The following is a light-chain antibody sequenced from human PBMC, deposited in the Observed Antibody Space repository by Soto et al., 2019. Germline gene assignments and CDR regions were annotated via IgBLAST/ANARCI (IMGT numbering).Light chain of an antibody. CDR2: GAS. CDR1: QSVSSSY. J-gene: IGKJ4*01. Sequence: EIVLTQSPGTLSLSPGERATLSCRASQSVSSSYLAWYQQKPGQAPRLLISGASSRATGIPDRFSGSGSGTDFTLTISRLEPEDFAVYFCQQYDSSHTTFGGGTKVEIK. V-gene: IGKV3-20*01. CDR3: QQYDSSHTT.